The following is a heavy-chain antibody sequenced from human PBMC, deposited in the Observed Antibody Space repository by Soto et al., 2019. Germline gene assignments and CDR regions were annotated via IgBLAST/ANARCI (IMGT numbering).Heavy chain of an antibody. CDR2: ISYDGSNK. D-gene: IGHD2-2*01. Sequence: QVQLVESGGGVVQPGRSLRLSCAASGFTFSSYGIHWVRQAPGKGLEWVAVISYDGSNKYYADSVKGRFTISRDNSKHTLYLQMNSLRAEDTAVYYCAKGPAIVLVPAAMIDYDGMDVCGEGTTVTVSS. J-gene: IGHJ6*04. V-gene: IGHV3-30*18. CDR1: GFTFSSYG. CDR3: AKGPAIVLVPAAMIDYDGMDV.